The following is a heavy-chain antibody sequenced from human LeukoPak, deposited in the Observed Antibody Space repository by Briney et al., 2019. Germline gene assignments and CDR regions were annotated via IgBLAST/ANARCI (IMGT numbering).Heavy chain of an antibody. D-gene: IGHD2-15*01. CDR3: ARYCSGGSCYPA. CDR1: GGSISSGGYS. Sequence: PSETLSLTCAVSGGSISSGGYSWSRIRQPPGKGLEWIGYIYHSGSTYYNPSLKSRVTISVDRSKNQFSLKLSSVTAADTAVYYCARYCSGGSCYPAWGQGTLVTXSS. V-gene: IGHV4-30-2*01. J-gene: IGHJ5*02. CDR2: IYHSGST.